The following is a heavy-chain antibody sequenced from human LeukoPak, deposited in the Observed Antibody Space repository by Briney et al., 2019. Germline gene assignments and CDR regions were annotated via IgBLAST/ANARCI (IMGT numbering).Heavy chain of an antibody. J-gene: IGHJ3*02. Sequence: SETLSLTCTVSGGSISSSSYYWGWIRQPPGKGLEWIGSIYYSGSTYYNPSLKSRVTISVDTSKNQFSLKLSSVTAADTAVYYCARDDRGYYDYVWGSYRPTDAFDIWGQGTMVTVSS. V-gene: IGHV4-39*02. CDR2: IYYSGST. CDR3: ARDDRGYYDYVWGSYRPTDAFDI. D-gene: IGHD3-16*02. CDR1: GGSISSSSYY.